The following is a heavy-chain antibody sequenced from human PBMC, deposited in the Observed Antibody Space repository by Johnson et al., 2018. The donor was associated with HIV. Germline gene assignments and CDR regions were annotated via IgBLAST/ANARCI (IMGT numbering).Heavy chain of an antibody. CDR1: GFTFSDYY. CDR2: INQDGSEK. Sequence: MQLVESGGGLVQPGGSLRLSCAASGFTFSDYYMNWMRQAPGKGLEWVANINQDGSEKYYVDSVRGRFTVFRDNSKNTLYLQMNSLRVEETAVYYCAKGRIGASSMRGGAFDMCGQGTMVIVSS. J-gene: IGHJ3*02. D-gene: IGHD2-2*01. V-gene: IGHV3-7*01. CDR3: AKGRIGASSMRGGAFDM.